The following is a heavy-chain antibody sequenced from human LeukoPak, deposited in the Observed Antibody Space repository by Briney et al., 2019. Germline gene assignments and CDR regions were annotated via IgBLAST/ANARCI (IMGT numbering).Heavy chain of an antibody. CDR3: ARAQYGSGWYSPHH. CDR1: GFTFSRYA. CDR2: ISAGSSST. Sequence: GGSLRLSCEGSGFTFSRYAMSWVRQAPGKGLEWVSAISAGSSSTYYADSVKGRFAVSRDNSQNTLYLQMNSLSAEDTAVYYCARAQYGSGWYSPHHWGQGTLVTVSS. J-gene: IGHJ5*02. D-gene: IGHD6-19*01. V-gene: IGHV3-23*01.